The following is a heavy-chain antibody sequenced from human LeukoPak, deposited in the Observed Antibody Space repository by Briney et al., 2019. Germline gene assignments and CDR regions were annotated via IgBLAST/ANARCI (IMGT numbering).Heavy chain of an antibody. Sequence: GGSLRLSCVASEFTFRNYWTYWVRQAPGKGLVWVSSINSDGSSTSYADSVKGRFTISRDNAKNTLFLQMNSLRAEDTAVYYCARVYISRYYYYGLDVWGQGTTVTVSS. CDR1: EFTFRNYW. J-gene: IGHJ6*02. CDR3: ARVYISRYYYYGLDV. D-gene: IGHD3-9*01. CDR2: INSDGSST. V-gene: IGHV3-74*01.